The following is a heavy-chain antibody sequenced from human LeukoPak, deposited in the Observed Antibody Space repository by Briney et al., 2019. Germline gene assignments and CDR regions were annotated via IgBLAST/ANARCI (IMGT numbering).Heavy chain of an antibody. CDR2: IYHSGST. V-gene: IGHV4-4*02. CDR3: ARDYLRISGYCSSTSCYAYAFDI. J-gene: IGHJ3*02. CDR1: GGSISSSNW. D-gene: IGHD2-2*01. Sequence: PSETLSLTCAVSGGSISSSNWWSWVRQPPGKGLEWIGEIYHSGSTNYNPSLKSRVTISVDKSKNQFSLKLSSVTAADTAVYYCARDYLRISGYCSSTSCYAYAFDIWGQGTMVTVSS.